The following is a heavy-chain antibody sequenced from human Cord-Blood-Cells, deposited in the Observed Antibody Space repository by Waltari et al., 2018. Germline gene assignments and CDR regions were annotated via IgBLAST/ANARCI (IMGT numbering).Heavy chain of an antibody. CDR2: INHSGST. V-gene: IGHV4-34*01. CDR1: GGSFIGYY. D-gene: IGHD6-25*01. J-gene: IGHJ5*02. CDR3: ARGSATFDP. Sequence: QVQLQQWGAGLLKPSETLSLTCAVYGGSFIGYYWRGIRQPPGKGLERIGEINHSGSTNYNPSLKRRVTISVDTSKNQFSLKLSSVTAADTAVYYCARGSATFDPWGQGTLVTVSS.